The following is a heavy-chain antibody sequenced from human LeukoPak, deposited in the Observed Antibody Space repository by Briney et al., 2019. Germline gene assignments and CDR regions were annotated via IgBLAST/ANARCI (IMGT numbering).Heavy chain of an antibody. CDR3: VRGEWGLPY. J-gene: IGHJ4*02. D-gene: IGHD1-26*01. CDR1: AFAFSSYW. V-gene: IGHV3-7*01. CDR2: IKQDGSEK. Sequence: GGSLRLSCTASAFAFSSYWMSWVRQAPGKGLEWVANIKQDGSEKYYVDSVKGRFTISRDNAKNSLYLQMNSLRAEDMAVYYCVRGEWGLPYWGQGTLVTVSS.